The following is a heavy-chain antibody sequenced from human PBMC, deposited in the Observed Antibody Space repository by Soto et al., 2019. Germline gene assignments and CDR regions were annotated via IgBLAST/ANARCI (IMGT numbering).Heavy chain of an antibody. V-gene: IGHV4-30-2*01. CDR1: GGSISSGGYS. CDR2: MYHSGAT. D-gene: IGHD2-8*02. CDR3: ARLTHVWSAFDY. Sequence: QLQLQESGSGLVKHSQTLSLTCAVSGGSISSGGYSWSWIRQPPGKGLEWIGYMYHSGATYYNPSLKSRVSISGDRSKNQFSLNLSSVTAADTAVYFCARLTHVWSAFDYWGQGTLVTVSS. J-gene: IGHJ4*02.